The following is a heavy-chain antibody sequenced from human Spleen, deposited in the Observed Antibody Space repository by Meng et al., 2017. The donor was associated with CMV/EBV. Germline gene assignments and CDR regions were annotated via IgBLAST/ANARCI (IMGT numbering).Heavy chain of an antibody. D-gene: IGHD1-14*01. CDR3: ARDQGGTGTFKLLYYFDY. Sequence: ASVKVSCKASGYTFTGYYMHWVRQAPGQGLEWMGWINPNSGGTNYAQKFQGRVTMTRDTSISTAYMELSRLRSDDTAVYYCARDQGGTGTFKLLYYFDYWGQGTLVTVSS. CDR1: GYTFTGYY. CDR2: INPNSGGT. V-gene: IGHV1-2*02. J-gene: IGHJ4*02.